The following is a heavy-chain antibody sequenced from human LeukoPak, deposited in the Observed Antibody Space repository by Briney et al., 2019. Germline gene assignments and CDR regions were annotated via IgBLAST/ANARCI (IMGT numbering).Heavy chain of an antibody. D-gene: IGHD3-16*01. J-gene: IGHJ3*02. V-gene: IGHV3-13*01. CDR2: IGTAGDT. CDR3: ARGSGGAFDI. CDR1: GFTFSSHS. Sequence: GGSLRLSCAASGFTFSSHSMNWVRQATGKGLEWVSAIGTAGDTYYPGSVKGRFTISRENAKNSLYLQMNSLRAGDTAVYYCARGSGGAFDIWGQGTMVTVSS.